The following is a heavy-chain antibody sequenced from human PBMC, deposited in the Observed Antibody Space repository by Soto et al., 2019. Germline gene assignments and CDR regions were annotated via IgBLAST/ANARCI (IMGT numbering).Heavy chain of an antibody. CDR2: IIPIFGTA. V-gene: IGHV1-69*01. J-gene: IGHJ3*02. CDR1: GGTFSSYA. D-gene: IGHD5-12*01. CDR3: ARDSPVEMATIPDAFDI. Sequence: QVQLVQSGAEVKKPGSSVKVSCKASGGTFSSYAISWVRQAPGQGLEWMGRIIPIFGTANYAQKFQGRVTITADESTSTAYMELSSLRSEDTAVYYCARDSPVEMATIPDAFDIWGQGTMVTVSS.